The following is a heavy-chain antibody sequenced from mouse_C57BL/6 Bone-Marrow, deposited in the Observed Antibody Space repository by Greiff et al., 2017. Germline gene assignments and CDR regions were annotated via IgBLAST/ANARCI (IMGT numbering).Heavy chain of an antibody. V-gene: IGHV1-19*01. J-gene: IGHJ4*01. CDR2: INPYNGGT. D-gene: IGHD2-12*01. CDR1: GYTFTDYY. CDR3: ARSDDGGVYAMDY. Sequence: VQLQQSGPVLVKPGASVKMSCKASGYTFTDYYMNWVKQSHGKSLEWIGVINPYNGGTSYNQKFKGKATLTVDKSSSTAYMELNSLTSEDSAVYYCARSDDGGVYAMDYWGQGTSVTVSS.